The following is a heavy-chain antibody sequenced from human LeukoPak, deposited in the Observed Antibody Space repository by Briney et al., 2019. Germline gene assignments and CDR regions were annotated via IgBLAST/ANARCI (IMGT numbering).Heavy chain of an antibody. CDR3: ANKFLDSSSWFNFYFDY. CDR2: ISGSGGST. J-gene: IGHJ4*02. D-gene: IGHD6-13*01. Sequence: GGSLRLSCSASGFTFSSYAMSWVRQAPGKGLEWVSAISGSGGSTYSADSVKGRFTISRDNSKNTLYLQMNSLRAEDTAVYYCANKFLDSSSWFNFYFDYWGQGTLVTVSS. V-gene: IGHV3-23*01. CDR1: GFTFSSYA.